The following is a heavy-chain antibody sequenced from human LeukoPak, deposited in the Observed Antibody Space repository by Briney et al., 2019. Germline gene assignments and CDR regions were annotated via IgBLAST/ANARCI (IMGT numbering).Heavy chain of an antibody. V-gene: IGHV1-46*01. CDR2: INPSGGST. J-gene: IGHJ4*02. CDR3: ARDPNYYDSSGYHTGGYFDY. CDR1: GYTFTSYY. D-gene: IGHD3-22*01. Sequence: ASVNVSCKASGYTFTSYYMHWVRQAPGQGLEWMGIINPSGGSTSYAQKFQGRVTMTRDMSTSTVYMELSSLRSEDTAVYYCARDPNYYDSSGYHTGGYFDYWGQGTLVTVSS.